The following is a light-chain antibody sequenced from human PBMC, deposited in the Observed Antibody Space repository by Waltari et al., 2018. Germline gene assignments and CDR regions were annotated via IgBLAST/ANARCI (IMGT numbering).Light chain of an antibody. Sequence: IQMTPSPPSLSASVGDSVTITCRASHPVNNWLAWYQQKPGEAPKLLIYKTSSLQSGVPSRFSGSGSGTDFTLTIGGLQPEDFGSYYCQHYDSAPYSFGQGTKLEIK. CDR2: KTS. CDR1: HPVNNW. J-gene: IGKJ2*03. V-gene: IGKV1-5*03. CDR3: QHYDSAPYS.